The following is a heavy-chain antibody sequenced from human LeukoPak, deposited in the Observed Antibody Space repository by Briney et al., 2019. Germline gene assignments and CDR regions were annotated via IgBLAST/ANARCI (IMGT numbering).Heavy chain of an antibody. Sequence: SETLSLTCTVSGGSISSYYWSWIRQPPGKGLEWIGYIHYSGSTNYNPSLKSRVTIPVDTSKNQFSPKLSSVTAADTAVYYCHWGSYRYDYWGQGTLVTVSS. CDR2: IHYSGST. J-gene: IGHJ4*02. D-gene: IGHD3-16*02. V-gene: IGHV4-59*12. CDR1: GGSISSYY. CDR3: HWGSYRYDY.